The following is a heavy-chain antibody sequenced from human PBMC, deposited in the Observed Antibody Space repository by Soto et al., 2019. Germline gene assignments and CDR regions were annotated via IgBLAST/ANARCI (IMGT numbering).Heavy chain of an antibody. J-gene: IGHJ3*02. V-gene: IGHV4-4*02. CDR3: ARDTNYYDSSGYYPPGAFDI. Sequence: SETLSLTCAASGGSISSSNWWSWVRQPPGKGLEWIGEIYHSGSTNYNPSLKSRVTISVDKSKNQFSLKLSSVTAADTAVYYCARDTNYYDSSGYYPPGAFDIWGQGTMVTVSS. CDR1: GGSISSSNW. D-gene: IGHD3-22*01. CDR2: IYHSGST.